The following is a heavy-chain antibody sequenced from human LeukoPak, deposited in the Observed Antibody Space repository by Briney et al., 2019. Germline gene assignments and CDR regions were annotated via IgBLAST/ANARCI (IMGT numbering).Heavy chain of an antibody. CDR1: GFNFDLFA. Sequence: PGGSLRLSCAASGFNFDLFAMHWVRQTPGKGLEWVSSISWDSATIAYVDSVRGRFTISRDSAKNSLYLQMNRLRAEDTAVYFCARDGDNGDLYYFDSWGQGTLVTVSS. V-gene: IGHV3-9*01. J-gene: IGHJ4*02. CDR2: ISWDSATI. CDR3: ARDGDNGDLYYFDS. D-gene: IGHD4-17*01.